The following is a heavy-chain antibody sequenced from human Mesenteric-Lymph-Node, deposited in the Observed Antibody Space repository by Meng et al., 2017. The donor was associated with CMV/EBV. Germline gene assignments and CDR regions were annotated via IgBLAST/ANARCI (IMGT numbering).Heavy chain of an antibody. Sequence: SVKVSCKASGSPFSNYAISWVRQAPGQGLEWMGGIIPILGITHYAQKFQDRVTITADKSTSTAYMEMSSLRSEDTAVYYCARDGIAAAGHDYWGQGTLVTVSS. V-gene: IGHV1-69*10. CDR1: GSPFSNYA. CDR3: ARDGIAAAGHDY. D-gene: IGHD6-13*01. CDR2: IIPILGIT. J-gene: IGHJ4*02.